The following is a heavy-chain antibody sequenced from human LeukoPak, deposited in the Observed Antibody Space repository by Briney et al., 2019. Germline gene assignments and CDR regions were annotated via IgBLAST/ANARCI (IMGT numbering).Heavy chain of an antibody. CDR3: ARGFVNDAFDI. CDR2: IYTSGST. V-gene: IGHV4-61*02. J-gene: IGHJ3*02. Sequence: SETLSLTCTVSGGSISSSSYYWSWIRQPAGKGLEWIGRIYTSGSTNYNPSLKSRVTMSVDTSKNQFSLKLRSVTAADTAVYYCARGFVNDAFDIWGQGTMATVSS. CDR1: GGSISSSSYY. D-gene: IGHD3-10*01.